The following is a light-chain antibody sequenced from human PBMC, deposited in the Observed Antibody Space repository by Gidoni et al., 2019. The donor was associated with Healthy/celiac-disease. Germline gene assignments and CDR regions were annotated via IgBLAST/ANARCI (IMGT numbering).Light chain of an antibody. CDR2: AAS. CDR3: QQSYSTPQT. V-gene: IGKV1-39*01. J-gene: IGKJ1*01. CDR1: QSISSY. Sequence: DIQLTQSPSSLSASVGDRVTITCRASQSISSYLNWYKQKPGKAPKLLLYAASSLHSGVPSRFSGSGSGTDFTLTIISLQPEDFATYYCQQSYSTPQTFGQGTKVEIK.